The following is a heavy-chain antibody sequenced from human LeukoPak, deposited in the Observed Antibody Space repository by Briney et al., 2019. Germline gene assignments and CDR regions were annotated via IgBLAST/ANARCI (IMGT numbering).Heavy chain of an antibody. V-gene: IGHV1-69*06. J-gene: IGHJ6*02. CDR3: ARGPKSVYGVVYYYGMDL. CDR1: GGTFSSYA. CDR2: IIPIFGTA. Sequence: SVKVSCKASGGTFSSYAISWVRQAPGQGLEWMGGIIPIFGTANYAQKFQATVTLTWDMSTSTVYMELSSLRSEDTAVYYCARGPKSVYGVVYYYGMDLWGQGTTVIVSS. D-gene: IGHD3-3*01.